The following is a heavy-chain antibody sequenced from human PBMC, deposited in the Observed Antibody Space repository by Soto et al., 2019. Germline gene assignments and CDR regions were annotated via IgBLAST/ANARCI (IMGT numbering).Heavy chain of an antibody. CDR1: GGTFSSYA. D-gene: IGHD5-12*01. Sequence: QVQLVQSGAEVKKPGSSVKVSCKASGGTFSSYAISWVRQAPGQGLEWMGGIIPIFGTANYAQKFQGRVTSTADESTSTAYMELSSLRSEDTAVYYCAREGHKGTDSGYDDYWGQGTLVTVSS. CDR3: AREGHKGTDSGYDDY. CDR2: IIPIFGTA. J-gene: IGHJ4*02. V-gene: IGHV1-69*01.